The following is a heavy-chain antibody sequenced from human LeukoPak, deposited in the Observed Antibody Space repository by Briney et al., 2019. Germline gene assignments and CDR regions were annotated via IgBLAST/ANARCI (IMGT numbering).Heavy chain of an antibody. Sequence: GVLRLSCAASGFTFSSYAMSWVRQAPGKGLEWVSAISGSGGSTYYADSVKGRFTISRDSSKNTLYLQMNSLRAEDTAVYYCATLGMIVVGISFDYWGQGTLVTVSS. D-gene: IGHD3-22*01. J-gene: IGHJ4*02. CDR3: ATLGMIVVGISFDY. V-gene: IGHV3-23*01. CDR2: ISGSGGST. CDR1: GFTFSSYA.